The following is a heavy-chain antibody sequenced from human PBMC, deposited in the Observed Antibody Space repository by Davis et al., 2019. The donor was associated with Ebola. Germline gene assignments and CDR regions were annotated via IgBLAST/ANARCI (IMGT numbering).Heavy chain of an antibody. Sequence: GESLKISCAASGFTFSSYAMSWVRQAPGKGLEWVSAISGSGGSTYYADSVKGRFTISRDNSKNKLYLQMNSLRAEDTAVYYCAKDQRTQLWVDYWGQGTLVTVSS. V-gene: IGHV3-23*01. CDR1: GFTFSSYA. CDR3: AKDQRTQLWVDY. D-gene: IGHD5-18*01. CDR2: ISGSGGST. J-gene: IGHJ4*02.